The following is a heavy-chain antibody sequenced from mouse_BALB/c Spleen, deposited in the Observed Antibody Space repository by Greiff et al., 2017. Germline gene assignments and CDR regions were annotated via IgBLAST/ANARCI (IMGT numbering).Heavy chain of an antibody. Sequence: EVQGVESGPELVKPGASVKMSCKASGYTFTSYVMHWVKQKPGQGLEWIGYINPYNDGTKYNEKFKGKATLTSDKSSSTAYMELSSLTSEDSAVYYCAGAYYGNSAWFAYWGQGTLVTVSA. CDR1: GYTFTSYV. D-gene: IGHD2-10*01. V-gene: IGHV1-14*01. J-gene: IGHJ3*01. CDR3: AGAYYGNSAWFAY. CDR2: INPYNDGT.